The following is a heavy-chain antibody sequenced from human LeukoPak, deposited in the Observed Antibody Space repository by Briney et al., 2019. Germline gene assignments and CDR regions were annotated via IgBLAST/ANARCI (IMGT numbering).Heavy chain of an antibody. J-gene: IGHJ4*02. CDR2: TFYSGST. CDR1: GGSISGGDYY. V-gene: IGHV4-31*03. D-gene: IGHD6-13*01. Sequence: SETLSLTCTVSGGSISGGDYYWSWIRQHPEKGLEWIGYTFYSGSTYYNPSLKSRVTISVDTSKNQFSLKLSSVTAADTAVYYCARDHGSTGWGQGTLVTVSS. CDR3: ARDHGSTG.